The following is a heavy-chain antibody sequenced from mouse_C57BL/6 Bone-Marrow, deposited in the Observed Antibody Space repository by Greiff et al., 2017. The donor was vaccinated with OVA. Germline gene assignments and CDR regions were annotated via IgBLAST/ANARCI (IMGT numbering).Heavy chain of an antibody. CDR2: IYPGDGDT. V-gene: IGHV1-82*01. CDR1: GYAFSSSW. Sequence: QVQLQQSGPELVKPGASVKISCKASGYAFSSSWMNWVKQRPGKGLEWIGRIYPGDGDTNYNGKFKGKATLTADKSSSTAYMQLSSLTSEDSAVYFCARHDDCYCSSYFDYWGQGTTLTVSS. D-gene: IGHD2-3*01. CDR3: ARHDDCYCSSYFDY. J-gene: IGHJ2*01.